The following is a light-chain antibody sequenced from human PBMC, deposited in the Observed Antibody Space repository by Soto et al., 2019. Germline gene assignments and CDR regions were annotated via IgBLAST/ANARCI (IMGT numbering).Light chain of an antibody. V-gene: IGLV1-47*01. Sequence: QSVLTQPPSASGTPGQRVTISCSGSSSNIGSNYVYWYQQLPGTAPKLLIYRNNQWPSGVPDRFSGSKSGTSASLAISGLRSEDEADYYCAAWDDSLSGSWVFGGGTKLTV. CDR1: SSNIGSNY. CDR2: RNN. CDR3: AAWDDSLSGSWV. J-gene: IGLJ3*02.